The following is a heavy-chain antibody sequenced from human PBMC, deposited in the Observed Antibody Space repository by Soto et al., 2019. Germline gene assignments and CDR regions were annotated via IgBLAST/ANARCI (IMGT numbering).Heavy chain of an antibody. CDR3: ARDRVSSSGYYGMDV. CDR1: GGSINSGGYF. V-gene: IGHV4-31*03. J-gene: IGHJ6*02. CDR2: IYNSGST. Sequence: SETLSLTCSVSGGSINSGGYFWSWTRQHPGKGLEWIGHIYNSGSTDYNPSLKSRVIISRDTSKNQFSLKVSSVTAADAAVYYCARDRVSSSGYYGMDVWGRRTTVTVSS. D-gene: IGHD2-8*01.